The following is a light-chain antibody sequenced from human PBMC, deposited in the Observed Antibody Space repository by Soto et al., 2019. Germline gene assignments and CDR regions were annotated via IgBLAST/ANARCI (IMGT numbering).Light chain of an antibody. J-gene: IGLJ1*01. CDR2: DVS. V-gene: IGLV2-14*03. Sequence: ALTQPASVSGSPGQSITISCTGTSSDVGGYNYVSWYQQYPGKAPKLMIYDVSNRPSGVSSRFSGSKSGNTASLTISGLQAEDEADYYCSSFTRSSSPYVFGTGTKVTVL. CDR3: SSFTRSSSPYV. CDR1: SSDVGGYNY.